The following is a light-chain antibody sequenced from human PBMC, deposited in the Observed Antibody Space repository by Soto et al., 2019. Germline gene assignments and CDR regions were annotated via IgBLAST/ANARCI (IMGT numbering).Light chain of an antibody. CDR1: SSNIERNT. Sequence: QSALTQPPSASATPGQRVTISCSGSSSNIERNTVSWYQQFSGTAPKVIIYSNNQRPSGVPDRFSGSRSGTSASLAISGLQTEDEADYYCASWDDSLNGVVFGAGTKLTVL. CDR3: ASWDDSLNGVV. CDR2: SNN. V-gene: IGLV1-44*01. J-gene: IGLJ3*02.